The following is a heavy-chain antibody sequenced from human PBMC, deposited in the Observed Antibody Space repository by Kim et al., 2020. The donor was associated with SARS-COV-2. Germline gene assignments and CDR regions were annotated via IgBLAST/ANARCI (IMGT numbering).Heavy chain of an antibody. CDR1: GGTFSSYA. D-gene: IGHD4-17*01. CDR2: IIPIFGTA. V-gene: IGHV1-69*13. J-gene: IGHJ5*02. CDR3: ARGRGRLDYGGNSAGHKKSWFDP. Sequence: SVKVSCKASGGTFSSYAISWVRQAPGQGLEWMGGIIPIFGTANYAQKFQGRVTITADESTSTAYMELSSLRSEDTAVYYCARGRGRLDYGGNSAGHKKSWFDPWGQGTLVTVSS.